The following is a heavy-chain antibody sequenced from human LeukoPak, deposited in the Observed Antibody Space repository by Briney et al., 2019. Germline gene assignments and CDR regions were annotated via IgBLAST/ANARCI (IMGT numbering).Heavy chain of an antibody. D-gene: IGHD2-21*02. CDR1: GFTFSSYA. CDR3: ATLSCSFGVTGDFDY. CDR2: ISGSGGST. J-gene: IGHJ4*02. V-gene: IGHV3-23*01. Sequence: GGSLRLSCAASGFTFSSYAMSWVRQAPGKGLEWVSAISGSGGSTYYADSVKGRFTISRDNSKNTLYLQMNSLRAEDTAVYYCATLSCSFGVTGDFDYWGQGTLVTVSS.